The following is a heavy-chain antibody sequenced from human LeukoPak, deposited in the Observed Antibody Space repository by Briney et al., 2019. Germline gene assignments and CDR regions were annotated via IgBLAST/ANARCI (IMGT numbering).Heavy chain of an antibody. D-gene: IGHD6-19*01. V-gene: IGHV3-21*06. J-gene: IGHJ4*02. Sequence: GGSLRLSCAASGFTSSSQNMNWARQAPGKGLEWVAYISTSGDSTKYADSVEGRFTISRDNAENSLYLLMNSLRVEDTAVYYCVKNGWLDYWGQGILVTVSS. CDR1: GFTSSSQN. CDR2: ISTSGDST. CDR3: VKNGWLDY.